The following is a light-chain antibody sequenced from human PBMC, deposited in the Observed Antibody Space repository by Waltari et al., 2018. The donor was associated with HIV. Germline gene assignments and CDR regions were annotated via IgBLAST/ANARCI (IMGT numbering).Light chain of an antibody. Sequence: IQMTQSPSSLSASVGGRVSITFRASQTIKNNLNWYRQTPGKAPKLLIFGASNLQSGVPSRFTGTGSGTYFTLTVSSLQPEDFATYYCQQTYMTPQTFGQGTRLEIK. CDR3: QQTYMTPQT. CDR2: GAS. J-gene: IGKJ5*01. V-gene: IGKV1-39*01. CDR1: QTIKNN.